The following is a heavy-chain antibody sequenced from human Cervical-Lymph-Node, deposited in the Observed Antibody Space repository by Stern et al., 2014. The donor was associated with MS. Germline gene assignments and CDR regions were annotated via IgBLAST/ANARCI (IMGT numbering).Heavy chain of an antibody. D-gene: IGHD2-21*01. Sequence: QVQLVQSGAEIKKPGASVKVSCKASGYTFTNYAIHWVRQAPGQRLEWMGWINAGSGDTKNSQKFQGRVTITSDPSASTAYMELSSLGSEDTAVYYCARIVAVAHFDYWGQGTQVTVSS. CDR1: GYTFTNYA. V-gene: IGHV1-3*01. CDR3: ARIVAVAHFDY. J-gene: IGHJ4*02. CDR2: INAGSGDT.